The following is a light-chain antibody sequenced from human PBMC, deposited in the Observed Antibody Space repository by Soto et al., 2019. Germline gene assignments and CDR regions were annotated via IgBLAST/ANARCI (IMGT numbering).Light chain of an antibody. CDR3: CSSVGSYV. V-gene: IGLV2-23*02. Sequence: QSVLTQPASVSGSPGQSIAISFTGTSSDVGSYDLVSWYQQHPGKAPKLIIYEVTKRPSGVSNRFSGSKSANTASLTISGLQPEDEADYYCCSSVGSYVFGTGTRSPS. J-gene: IGLJ1*01. CDR2: EVT. CDR1: SSDVGSYDL.